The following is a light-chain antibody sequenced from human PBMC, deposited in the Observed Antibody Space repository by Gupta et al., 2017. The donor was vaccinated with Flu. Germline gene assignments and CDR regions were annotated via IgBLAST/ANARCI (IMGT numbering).Light chain of an antibody. Sequence: QSVLTQPPSVSGAPGQRVTIPCPWRSSNLGAGFDVHWYPQLPGTAPKLPIYGNSNRPSVVPDRFSGSRSGTSASLAITGLQAEDEADYDCQSYDTSRSGYWVFGGGTKLTVL. CDR1: SSNLGAGFD. V-gene: IGLV1-40*01. CDR2: GNS. CDR3: QSYDTSRSGYWV. J-gene: IGLJ3*02.